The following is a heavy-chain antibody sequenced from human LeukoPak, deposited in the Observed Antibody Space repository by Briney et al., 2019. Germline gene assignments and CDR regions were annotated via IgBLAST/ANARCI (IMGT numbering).Heavy chain of an antibody. CDR1: GYTFTGYY. J-gene: IGHJ5*02. CDR2: INPNSGGT. CDR3: ASSYGDVDNRFDP. D-gene: IGHD4-17*01. Sequence: ASVKVSCKASGYTFTGYYMHWARQAPGQGLEWMGWINPNSGGTNYAQKFQGRVTMTRDTSISTAYMELSRLRSDDTAVYYCASSYGDVDNRFDPWGQGTLVTVSS. V-gene: IGHV1-2*02.